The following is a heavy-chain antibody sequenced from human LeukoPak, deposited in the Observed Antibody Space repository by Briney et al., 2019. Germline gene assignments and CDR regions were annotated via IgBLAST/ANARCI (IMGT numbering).Heavy chain of an antibody. CDR2: IYSSETT. Sequence: SETLSLTCSVSGASISSDYWSWIRQPPGKGLEWIGNIYSSETTKYNPSLRSRATISGDTPKNQSSLKLSSVTAADTAVYYCARHFPYCGGDCPYYYMDVWGKGTTVTVSS. J-gene: IGHJ6*03. CDR1: GASISSDY. CDR3: ARHFPYCGGDCPYYYMDV. V-gene: IGHV4-4*09. D-gene: IGHD2-21*02.